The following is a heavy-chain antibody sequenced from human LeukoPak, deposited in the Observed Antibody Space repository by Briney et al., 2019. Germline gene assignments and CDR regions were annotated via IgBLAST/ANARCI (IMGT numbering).Heavy chain of an antibody. V-gene: IGHV4-30-4*01. Sequence: SQTLSLTCTVSGGSISSGDYYWSWIRQPPGKGLEWIGYIYYSGSTNYNPSLKSRVTISVDTSKNQFSLKLSSVTAADTAVYYCTREQWLVSNPLEDAFDIWGQGTMVTVSS. CDR1: GGSISSGDYY. CDR3: TREQWLVSNPLEDAFDI. CDR2: IYYSGST. J-gene: IGHJ3*02. D-gene: IGHD6-19*01.